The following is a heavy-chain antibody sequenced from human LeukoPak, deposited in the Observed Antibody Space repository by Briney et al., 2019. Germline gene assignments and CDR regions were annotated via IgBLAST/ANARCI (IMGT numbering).Heavy chain of an antibody. D-gene: IGHD5-12*01. CDR2: ISHNGGST. Sequence: GGSLRLSCSASGFTFSGYALSWVRQAPGKGLEWVSSISHNGGSTLYADSMKGRFTISRDNSKNSLYLDVSSLRAEDTAVYYCARGLATQRGYSGYEDYYYYMDVWGKGTTVTISS. CDR1: GFTFSGYA. J-gene: IGHJ6*03. V-gene: IGHV3-23*01. CDR3: ARGLATQRGYSGYEDYYYYMDV.